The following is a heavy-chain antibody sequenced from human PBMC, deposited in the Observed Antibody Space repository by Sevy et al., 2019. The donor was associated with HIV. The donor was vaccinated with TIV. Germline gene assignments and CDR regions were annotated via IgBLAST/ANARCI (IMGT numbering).Heavy chain of an antibody. CDR1: GFTVSSNY. D-gene: IGHD2-15*01. V-gene: IGHV3-53*01. J-gene: IGHJ6*02. CDR2: IYSGGST. Sequence: GESLKTSCAASGFTVSSNYMSWVRQAPGKGLEWVSVIYSGGSTYYADSVKGRFTISRDNSKNTLYLQMNSLRAEDTAVYYCARVNCSGGSCYYYYGMDVWGQGTTVTVSS. CDR3: ARVNCSGGSCYYYYGMDV.